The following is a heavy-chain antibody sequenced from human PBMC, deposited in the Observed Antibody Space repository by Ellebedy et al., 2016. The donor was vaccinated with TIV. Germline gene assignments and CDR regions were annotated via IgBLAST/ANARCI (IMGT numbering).Heavy chain of an antibody. D-gene: IGHD5-12*01. CDR1: GFTFSSYA. CDR2: ISGSGSTT. V-gene: IGHV3-23*01. J-gene: IGHJ4*02. Sequence: GESLKISCVASGFTFSSYAMNWVRQAPGKGLEWVSAISGSGSTTFYADSVKGRFTISRDNAKNTLYLQMNSLRVEDTAVYFCARRKREGDYDYFGFDHWGQGTLVTVSS. CDR3: ARRKREGDYDYFGFDH.